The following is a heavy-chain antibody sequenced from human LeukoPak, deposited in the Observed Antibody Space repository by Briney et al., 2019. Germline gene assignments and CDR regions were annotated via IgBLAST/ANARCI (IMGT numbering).Heavy chain of an antibody. Sequence: PGGSLRLSCAASGFTFSSYEMNWVRQAPGKGLEWVSYISSSGSTIYYADSVKGRFTISRDNAKNLLYLQMNSLRAEDTAVYYCARGGYSSGWYYFDYWGQGTLVTVSS. CDR3: ARGGYSSGWYYFDY. CDR1: GFTFSSYE. D-gene: IGHD6-19*01. J-gene: IGHJ4*02. V-gene: IGHV3-48*03. CDR2: ISSSGSTI.